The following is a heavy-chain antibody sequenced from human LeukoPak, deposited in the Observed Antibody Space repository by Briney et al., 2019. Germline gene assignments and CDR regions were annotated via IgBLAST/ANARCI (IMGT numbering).Heavy chain of an antibody. CDR1: GFTFSSYG. D-gene: IGHD5-24*01. J-gene: IGHJ4*02. CDR3: ARDSERRDGFSLYFFDY. Sequence: GGSLRLSCAASGFTFSSYGMNWVRQTPGKGLEWVSYIGTSSSTIYYADSVKGRFTISRDSAKNSLFLQMDSLRAEDTALYYCARDSERRDGFSLYFFDYWGRGTLVTVSS. V-gene: IGHV3-48*01. CDR2: IGTSSSTI.